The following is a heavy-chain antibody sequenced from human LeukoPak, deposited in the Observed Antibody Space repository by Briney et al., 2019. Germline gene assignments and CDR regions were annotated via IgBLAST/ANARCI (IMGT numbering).Heavy chain of an antibody. D-gene: IGHD3-10*01. CDR2: VSSTGGDK. Sequence: GGSLRLSCTGSGVTFEDYYLSWIRQAPGKGLEWISYVSSTGGDKFYADPVKGRFTISRDNARNSLYMEMNDLIAEDTAFYYCARGENGSFDHWGQGTLVIVSS. V-gene: IGHV3-11*01. CDR3: ARGENGSFDH. CDR1: GVTFEDYY. J-gene: IGHJ4*02.